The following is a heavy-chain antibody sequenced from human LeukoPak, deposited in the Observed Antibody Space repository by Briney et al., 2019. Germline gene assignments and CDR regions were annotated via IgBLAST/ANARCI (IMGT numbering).Heavy chain of an antibody. J-gene: IGHJ6*03. D-gene: IGHD3-9*01. V-gene: IGHV3-23*01. Sequence: PGGSLRLSCAASGFTFSSYAMSWVRQAPGKGLEWVSAISGSGGSTYYADSVKGRFTISRDNSKNTLYLQVNSLRAEDTAVYYCAKRLGISTGYYYMDVWGKGTTVTVSS. CDR2: ISGSGGST. CDR1: GFTFSSYA. CDR3: AKRLGISTGYYYMDV.